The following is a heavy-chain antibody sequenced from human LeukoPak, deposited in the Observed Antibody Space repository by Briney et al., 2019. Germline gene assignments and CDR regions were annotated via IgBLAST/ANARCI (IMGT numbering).Heavy chain of an antibody. Sequence: KPSETLSLTCTVSGGAISNYYWIWIRQPPEKGLEWIGYIYYSRSTNYNPSLKSRVTISVDTSRNQFSLKLSSVTAADTAVYYCARKIFIAAGGLDPWGQGTLVTVSS. J-gene: IGHJ5*02. CDR3: ARKIFIAAGGLDP. D-gene: IGHD6-6*01. V-gene: IGHV4-59*13. CDR1: GGAISNYY. CDR2: IYYSRST.